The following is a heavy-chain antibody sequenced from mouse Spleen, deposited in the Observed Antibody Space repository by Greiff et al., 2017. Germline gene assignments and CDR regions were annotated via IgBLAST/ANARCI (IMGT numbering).Heavy chain of an antibody. CDR1: GYSITSGYY. Sequence: DVQLQESGPGLVKPSQSLSLTCSVTGYSITSGYYWNWIRQFPGNKLEWMGYISYDGSNNYNPSLKNRISITRDTSKNQFFLKLNSVTTEDTATYYCASGQLGLYYFDYWGQGTTLTVSS. J-gene: IGHJ2*01. CDR3: ASGQLGLYYFDY. CDR2: ISYDGSN. D-gene: IGHD3-1*01. V-gene: IGHV3-6*01.